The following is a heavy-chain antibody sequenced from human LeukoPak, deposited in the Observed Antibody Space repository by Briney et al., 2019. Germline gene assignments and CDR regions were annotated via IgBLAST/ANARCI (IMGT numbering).Heavy chain of an antibody. D-gene: IGHD3-10*01. CDR3: ARHYGP. CDR2: IYYTGNT. V-gene: IGHV4-59*08. J-gene: IGHJ5*02. Sequence: PSETLSLTCIVSGAPISGDYWSWIRQPPGKGLEWIGYIYYTGNTDYNPSLKGRVTISVDTSKNQFSLKLNSVTAADTAVYYCARHYGPWGQGTLVTVSS. CDR1: GAPISGDY.